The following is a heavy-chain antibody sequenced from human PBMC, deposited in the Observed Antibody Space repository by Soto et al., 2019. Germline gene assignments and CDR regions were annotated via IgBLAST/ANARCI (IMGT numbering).Heavy chain of an antibody. D-gene: IGHD6-13*01. CDR3: ARAKAPLYSSSWYWFDP. J-gene: IGHJ5*02. CDR2: TYYSGST. Sequence: SETLSLTCTVSGGSIGSYYWSWIRQPPGKGLEWIGYTYYSGSTNYNPSLKSRVTISVDTSKNQFSLKLSSVTAADTAVYYCARAKAPLYSSSWYWFDPWGQGTLVTVS. V-gene: IGHV4-59*08. CDR1: GGSIGSYY.